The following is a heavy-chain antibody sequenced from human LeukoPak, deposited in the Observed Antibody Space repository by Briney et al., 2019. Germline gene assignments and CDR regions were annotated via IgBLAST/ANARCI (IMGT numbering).Heavy chain of an antibody. CDR1: GGTFSSYA. J-gene: IGHJ4*02. V-gene: IGHV1-69*05. CDR3: ARSRRGSFLVDY. D-gene: IGHD3-10*01. Sequence: SVKVSCKASGGTFSSYAISWVRQAPGQGLEWMGGIIPIFGTANYAQKFQGRVTITTGESTSTAYMELSSLRSEDTAVYYCARSRRGSFLVDYWGQGTLVTVSS. CDR2: IIPIFGTA.